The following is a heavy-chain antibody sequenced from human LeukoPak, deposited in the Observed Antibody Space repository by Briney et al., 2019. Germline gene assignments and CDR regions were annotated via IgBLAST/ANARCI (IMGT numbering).Heavy chain of an antibody. D-gene: IGHD3-22*01. CDR3: ARGPCDRDYYYYGMDV. CDR1: GFTFSDYY. V-gene: IGHV3-11*01. J-gene: IGHJ6*02. CDR2: ISSSGSTI. Sequence: PGGSLRLSCAASGFTFSDYYMSWIRQAPGRGLEWVSYISSSGSTIYYADSVKGRFTISRDNAKNSLYLQMNSLRAEDTAVYYCARGPCDRDYYYYGMDVWGQGTTVTVSS.